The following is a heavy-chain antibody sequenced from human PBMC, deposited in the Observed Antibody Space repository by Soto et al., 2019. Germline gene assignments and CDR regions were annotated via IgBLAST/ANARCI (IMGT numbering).Heavy chain of an antibody. CDR1: GFTFSGYG. J-gene: IGHJ2*01. D-gene: IGHD3-10*01. CDR3: ARKVSGSTGRPDLWYFDL. Sequence: EVQLLDSGGGLVQPGGSLRLSCAASGFTFSGYGLTWVRQAPGKGLEWVSAISGGGDATFYADSVKGRFTISRDTSKNTLYLQMNTLRAEDTAVYYCARKVSGSTGRPDLWYFDLWGRGTLVTVSS. V-gene: IGHV3-23*01. CDR2: ISGGGDAT.